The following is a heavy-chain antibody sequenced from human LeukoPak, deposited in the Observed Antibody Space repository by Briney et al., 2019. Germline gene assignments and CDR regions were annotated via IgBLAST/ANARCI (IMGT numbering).Heavy chain of an antibody. CDR3: ARVKNVLRLNAFDI. D-gene: IGHD3-3*01. CDR1: GGSFSGYY. V-gene: IGHV4-34*01. J-gene: IGHJ3*02. CDR2: INHSGST. Sequence: SETLSLTCAVYGGSFSGYYWNWIRQPPGKGLEWIGEINHSGSTNYNPSLKSRVTISVDTSKNQFSLKLSSVTAADTAVYYCARVKNVLRLNAFDIWGQGTMVTVSS.